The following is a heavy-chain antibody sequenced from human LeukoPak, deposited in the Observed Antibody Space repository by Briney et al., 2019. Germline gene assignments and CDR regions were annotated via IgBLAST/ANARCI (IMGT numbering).Heavy chain of an antibody. V-gene: IGHV4-34*01. Sequence: PSETLSLTCAVCGGSFSGYYWSWIRQPPGKGLEWIGEINHSGSTNYNPSLKSRVTISVDTSKNQFSLKLSSVTAADTAVYYCARGRGFDPWGQGTLVTVSS. CDR3: ARGRGFDP. J-gene: IGHJ5*02. CDR1: GGSFSGYY. CDR2: INHSGST.